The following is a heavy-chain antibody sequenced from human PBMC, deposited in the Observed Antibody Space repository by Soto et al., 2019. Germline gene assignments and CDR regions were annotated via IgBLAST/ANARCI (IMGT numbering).Heavy chain of an antibody. Sequence: QVQLQESGPGLVEPSETLSLTCAVSGGSISETYCWSWVRQPPGKGLQWIGETSYRGTAHYNPSLGSRVAISMDTARKQISLTLISVAAADAASYYCARHVGVPGTRGFDYWGQGTLVTVSS. CDR2: TSYRGTA. CDR3: ARHVGVPGTRGFDY. J-gene: IGHJ4*02. CDR1: GGSISETYC. D-gene: IGHD1-1*01. V-gene: IGHV4-4*02.